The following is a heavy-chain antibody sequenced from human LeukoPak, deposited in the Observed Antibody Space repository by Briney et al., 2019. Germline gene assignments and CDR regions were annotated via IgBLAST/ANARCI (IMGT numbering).Heavy chain of an antibody. Sequence: GGSLRLSCAASGFSFSTYVMTWVRQAPGKGLVWVSRINSDGSSTSYADSVKGRFTISRDNAKNTLFLQMNTLRAEDTAVYYCASAEVIQYGMDVWGQGTTVTVSS. CDR1: GFSFSTYV. V-gene: IGHV3-74*01. CDR2: INSDGSST. D-gene: IGHD3-16*02. CDR3: ASAEVIQYGMDV. J-gene: IGHJ6*02.